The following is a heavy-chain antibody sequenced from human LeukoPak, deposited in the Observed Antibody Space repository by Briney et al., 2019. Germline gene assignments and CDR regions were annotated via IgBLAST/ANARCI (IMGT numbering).Heavy chain of an antibody. CDR3: TTGTQYDYVWGSYRSPYFDY. Sequence: GGSLRLSCAASGFTFSSYWMSWVRQAPGKGLEWVANIKQDGSEMYYVDSVKGRFTISRDNAKNSLYLQMNSLKTEDTAVYYCTTGTQYDYVWGSYRSPYFDYWGQGTLVAVPS. CDR2: IKQDGSEM. CDR1: GFTFSSYW. V-gene: IGHV3-7*03. J-gene: IGHJ4*02. D-gene: IGHD3-16*02.